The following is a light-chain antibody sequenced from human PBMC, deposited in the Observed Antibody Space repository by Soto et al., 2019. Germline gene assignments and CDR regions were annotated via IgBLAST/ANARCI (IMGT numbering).Light chain of an antibody. V-gene: IGLV2-8*01. CDR1: SSDVGGYNY. CDR2: EVF. J-gene: IGLJ1*01. Sequence: QSALTQPPSASGSPGQSVTISCTGTSSDVGGYNYVSWYQQHPGKAPKLMIYEVFKRPSGVPDRFSGSKSGNTASLTVSGLQAEDGADYYCSSYAGSNNFDVFGTGTQLTVL. CDR3: SSYAGSNNFDV.